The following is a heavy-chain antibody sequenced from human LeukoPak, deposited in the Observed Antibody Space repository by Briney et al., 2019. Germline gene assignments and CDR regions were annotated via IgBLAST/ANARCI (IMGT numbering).Heavy chain of an antibody. J-gene: IGHJ4*02. CDR2: INSDGSTT. D-gene: IGHD4/OR15-4a*01. CDR3: ARGYYSANRIDY. CDR1: GLTFSSFW. Sequence: GGSLRLSCAASGLTFSSFWMHWVRRAPGKGLEWVSRINSDGSTTTYADSVKGRLTISRDNAKNTLYLQMNSLRAEDTAVYYCARGYYSANRIDYWGQGALVTISS. V-gene: IGHV3-74*01.